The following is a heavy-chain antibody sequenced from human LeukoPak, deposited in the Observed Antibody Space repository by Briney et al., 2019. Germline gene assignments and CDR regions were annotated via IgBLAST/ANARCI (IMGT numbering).Heavy chain of an antibody. D-gene: IGHD3-9*01. J-gene: IGHJ5*02. Sequence: PSETLSLTCAVYGRPFSGYYWSWIRQPPGKGLEWIGEINHSGSTNYNPSLKSRVTISVDTSKNQFYLKLSSVTAADTAVYYCARVRDILTGYYDWFDPWGQGTLVTVSS. V-gene: IGHV4-34*01. CDR3: ARVRDILTGYYDWFDP. CDR1: GRPFSGYY. CDR2: INHSGST.